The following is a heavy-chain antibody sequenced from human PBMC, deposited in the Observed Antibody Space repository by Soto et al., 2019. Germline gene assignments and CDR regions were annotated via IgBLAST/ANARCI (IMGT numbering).Heavy chain of an antibody. D-gene: IGHD6-19*01. J-gene: IGHJ4*02. CDR1: GYSFTNYW. CDR2: VYPADSDT. CDR3: ERTDSTGYYDY. V-gene: IGHV5-51*01. Sequence: PGESLKISCKGSGYSFTNYWIAWVRQMPGKGLEWMAIVYPADSDTRYSPSFQGQVTISADKSISTAYLQWSSLQASDSAIYYCERTDSTGYYDYWGQGTRVTVSS.